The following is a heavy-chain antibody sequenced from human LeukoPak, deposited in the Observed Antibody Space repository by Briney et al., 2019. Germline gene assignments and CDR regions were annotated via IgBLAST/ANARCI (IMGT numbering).Heavy chain of an antibody. Sequence: GGSLRLSCAASGFTFSSYGMHWVRQAPGKGLEWVAVISYDGNNKYYADSVKGRFTISRDNSKNTLYLQMNSLRAEDTAVYYCAKDLGYYDSSGLDYWGQGTLVTVSS. D-gene: IGHD3-22*01. CDR1: GFTFSSYG. V-gene: IGHV3-30*18. CDR3: AKDLGYYDSSGLDY. J-gene: IGHJ4*02. CDR2: ISYDGNNK.